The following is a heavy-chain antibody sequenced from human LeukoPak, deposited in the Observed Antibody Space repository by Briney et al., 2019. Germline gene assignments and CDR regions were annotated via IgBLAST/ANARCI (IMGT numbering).Heavy chain of an antibody. J-gene: IGHJ4*02. CDR3: ARITSGYYDSSGDY. Sequence: PGGSLRLSCAASGFTVSSNYMSWVRQAPGKGLEWVSVIYSGGSTYYADSVKGRFTISRDNSKNTLYLQMNSLRAEDTAVYYCARITSGYYDSSGDYWGQGTLVTASS. D-gene: IGHD3-22*01. CDR2: IYSGGST. V-gene: IGHV3-66*01. CDR1: GFTVSSNY.